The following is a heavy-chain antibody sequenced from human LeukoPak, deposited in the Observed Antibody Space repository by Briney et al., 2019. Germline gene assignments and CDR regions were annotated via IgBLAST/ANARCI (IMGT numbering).Heavy chain of an antibody. V-gene: IGHV3-23*01. CDR1: GFTFSSYA. D-gene: IGHD1-1*01. CDR3: AKATGILGN. CDR2: ISNSDGST. Sequence: PGGSLRLSCEASGFTFSSYAMSWVRQAPGKGLEWVSTISNSDGSTHYADSVKGRFTISRDNPKNTLYLQMNSLAAEDTAMYYCAKATGILGNWGQGTLVTVSS. J-gene: IGHJ4*02.